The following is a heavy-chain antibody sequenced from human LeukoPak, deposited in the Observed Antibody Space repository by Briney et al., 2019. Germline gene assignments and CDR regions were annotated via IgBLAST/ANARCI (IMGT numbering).Heavy chain of an antibody. CDR3: ARNYYDSSGYYPYFFDY. J-gene: IGHJ4*02. CDR2: THYSGNT. V-gene: IGHV4-39*01. CDR1: GGSISSSSYY. D-gene: IGHD3-22*01. Sequence: PPETLSLTCTVSGGSISSSSYYWGWIRQPPGKGLEWIGSTHYSGNTYYNPSLKSRVTISVDTSKNQFSLKLSSVTAADTAVYYCARNYYDSSGYYPYFFDYWGQGTLVTVPS.